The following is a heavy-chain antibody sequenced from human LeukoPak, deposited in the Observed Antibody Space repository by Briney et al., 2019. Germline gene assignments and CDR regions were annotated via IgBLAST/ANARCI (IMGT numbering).Heavy chain of an antibody. Sequence: AASVTLSCTASGYTFTSYDINWVRQAPGQGLEWMGWMNPNSGNTGYAQKFQSRVTMTRNTSISTAYMELSSLRSEDTAVYYCARGDGTIFGVVIIPYYYYGMDVWGQGTTVTVSS. J-gene: IGHJ6*02. D-gene: IGHD3-3*01. CDR1: GYTFTSYD. V-gene: IGHV1-8*01. CDR3: ARGDGTIFGVVIIPYYYYGMDV. CDR2: MNPNSGNT.